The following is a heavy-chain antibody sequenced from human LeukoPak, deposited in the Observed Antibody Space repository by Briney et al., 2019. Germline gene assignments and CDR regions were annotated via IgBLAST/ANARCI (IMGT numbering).Heavy chain of an antibody. J-gene: IGHJ3*02. Sequence: GASVKVSCKASGYTFTGYYMHWVRHAPGQGLEWMGCINPDSGDTNYAQKFQGRVTMTRDTSINTAYMELSGLRSDDTAVYYCARGWWRSRGVFDIWGQGTMVPVSS. CDR3: ARGWWRSRGVFDI. CDR2: INPDSGDT. CDR1: GYTFTGYY. V-gene: IGHV1-2*02. D-gene: IGHD2-15*01.